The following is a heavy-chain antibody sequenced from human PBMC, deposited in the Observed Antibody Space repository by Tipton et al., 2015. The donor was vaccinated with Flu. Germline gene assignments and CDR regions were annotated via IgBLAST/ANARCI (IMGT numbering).Heavy chain of an antibody. V-gene: IGHV4-59*02. CDR1: GDSVSTYY. CDR3: ARGPDFSSGLGDYYQY. D-gene: IGHD3-3*01. J-gene: IGHJ1*01. CDR2: VYYSGST. Sequence: TLSLTCTVSGDSVSTYYWSWVRQPPGKGLEWIGYVYYSGSTDYSPSPKTRVSISMDRSKRQSSLQLTSPTAADTAVYYCARGPDFSSGLGDYYQYWGQGTLVIVSS.